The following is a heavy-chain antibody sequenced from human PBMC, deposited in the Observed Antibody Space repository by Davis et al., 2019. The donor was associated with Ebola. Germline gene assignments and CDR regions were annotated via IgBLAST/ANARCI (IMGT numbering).Heavy chain of an antibody. V-gene: IGHV3-23*01. J-gene: IGHJ6*03. D-gene: IGHD2-15*01. Sequence: GGSLRLSCSASGFTYNNYAMGWVRQAPGKGLEWVSGIPASGGSTYYADSVKGRFTIYRDNSKNTLYLQMNNLRAEDTAVYYCANGGFCSGGTCYAGYYYYYMDVWGKGTTVTVSS. CDR2: IPASGGST. CDR1: GFTYNNYA. CDR3: ANGGFCSGGTCYAGYYYYYMDV.